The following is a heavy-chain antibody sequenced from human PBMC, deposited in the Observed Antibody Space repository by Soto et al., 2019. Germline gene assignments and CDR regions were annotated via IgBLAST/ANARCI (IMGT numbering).Heavy chain of an antibody. CDR3: TKNYYFDS. V-gene: IGHV3-23*01. Sequence: VQLLESGGGLVQPGGSLRLSCAASGFTFSNYAMSWVRQAPGKALEWVSSINIDGGNTNYADSVRGRFTMSRDDSKNTVFLQMNSLRAEDTAIYYCTKNYYFDSWGQGTLITVSS. J-gene: IGHJ4*02. CDR1: GFTFSNYA. CDR2: INIDGGNT.